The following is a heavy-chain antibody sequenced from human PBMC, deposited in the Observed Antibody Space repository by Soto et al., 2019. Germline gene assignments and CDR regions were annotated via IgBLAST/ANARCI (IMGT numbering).Heavy chain of an antibody. CDR3: AKDLSRQQLVPGNYYYYGMDV. CDR2: ISYDGSNK. J-gene: IGHJ6*02. V-gene: IGHV3-30*18. CDR1: GFTFSSYG. Sequence: QVQLVESGGGVVQPGRSLRLSCAASGFTFSSYGMHWVRQAPGKGLEWVAVISYDGSNKYYADSVKGRFTISRDNSKNTLYLQMNSLRAEDTAVYYCAKDLSRQQLVPGNYYYYGMDVWGQGTTVTVSS. D-gene: IGHD6-13*01.